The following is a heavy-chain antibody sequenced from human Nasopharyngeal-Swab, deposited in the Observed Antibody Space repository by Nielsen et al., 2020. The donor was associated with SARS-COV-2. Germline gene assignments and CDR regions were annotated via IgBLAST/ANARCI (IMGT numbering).Heavy chain of an antibody. D-gene: IGHD3-9*01. J-gene: IGHJ6*02. CDR2: IYSGGST. CDR1: GFTVSSKY. V-gene: IGHV3-53*04. Sequence: GESMKISCAASGFTVSSKYMSWVRQAPGKGLEGVSVIYSGGSTYYADSVKGRFTISRHNSKNTLYLQMNSLRAEDTAVYYCARVPYDILHFRGGMDVWGQGTTVTVSS. CDR3: ARVPYDILHFRGGMDV.